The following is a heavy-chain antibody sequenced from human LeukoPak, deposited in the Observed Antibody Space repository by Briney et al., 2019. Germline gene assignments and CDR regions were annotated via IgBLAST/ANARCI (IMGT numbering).Heavy chain of an antibody. J-gene: IGHJ6*04. CDR2: IYHSGST. D-gene: IGHD2-2*01. Sequence: PSETLSLTCTVSGYSISSGYYWGWIRQPPGKGLEWIGSIYHSGSTYYNLSLKSRVTMSVDTSKNQVSLRLSSVTAADTAVYYCATSPHCSSTSCYRVWGKGTTVTVSS. CDR3: ATSPHCSSTSCYRV. CDR1: GYSISSGYY. V-gene: IGHV4-38-2*02.